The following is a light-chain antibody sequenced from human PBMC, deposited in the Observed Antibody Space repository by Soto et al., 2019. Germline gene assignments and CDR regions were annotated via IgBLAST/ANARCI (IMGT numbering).Light chain of an antibody. V-gene: IGKV3-20*01. Sequence: EIVLTQSPATLSSFPGDRVTLSCRASQYINTRLAWYQHRPGQAPRLLIYDTSTRATGVPTRFSGSRSGADFTLTISRMEPEDFAVYCCQQYGSSPRTFGQGTKVDIK. J-gene: IGKJ1*01. CDR2: DTS. CDR1: QYINTR. CDR3: QQYGSSPRT.